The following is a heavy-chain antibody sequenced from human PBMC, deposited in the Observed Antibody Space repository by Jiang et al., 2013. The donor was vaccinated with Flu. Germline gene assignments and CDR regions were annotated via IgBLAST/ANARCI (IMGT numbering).Heavy chain of an antibody. Sequence: LVESGAEVKKPGASLKVSCDTSGYSFTEYYMHWVRQAPGQGLEWMGWINPRTSITKSSEKFQGRVTMTRDTSITTVYMELTRLRSDDTAVYYCARAGIPYDSSTYTEYWGQGTVVTVSS. J-gene: IGHJ4*02. CDR2: INPRTSIT. V-gene: IGHV1-2*02. D-gene: IGHD3-16*01. CDR3: ARAGIPYDSSTYTEY. CDR1: GYSFTEYY.